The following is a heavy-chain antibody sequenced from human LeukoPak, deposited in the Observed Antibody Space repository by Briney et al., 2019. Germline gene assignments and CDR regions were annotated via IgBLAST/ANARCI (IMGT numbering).Heavy chain of an antibody. CDR1: DYTFITYG. J-gene: IGHJ3*01. Sequence: PSVKLSCKPSDYTFITYGLSWVRQAPGQGLEWMGWINTYNGNTNYAQKLQGRVTMTTDTSTNTAYMELRSLRSDDTAVYYCARDRSEHYDRSAYSWNDAFDLWGQGTMVTVSS. V-gene: IGHV1-18*01. CDR2: INTYNGNT. CDR3: ARDRSEHYDRSAYSWNDAFDL. D-gene: IGHD3-22*01.